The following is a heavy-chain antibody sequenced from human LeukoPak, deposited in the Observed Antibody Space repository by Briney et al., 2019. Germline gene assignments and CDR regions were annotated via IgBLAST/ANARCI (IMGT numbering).Heavy chain of an antibody. CDR2: ISSSGSTI. J-gene: IGHJ4*02. Sequence: GGSLRLSCAVSGFTFSDYYMSWIRHAPGKGLEWVSYISSSGSTIYYADSVKGRFTISRDNAKNSLYLQMNSLRAEDTAVYYCARDPLAVAGIIDYWGQGTLVTVSS. D-gene: IGHD6-19*01. V-gene: IGHV3-11*04. CDR1: GFTFSDYY. CDR3: ARDPLAVAGIIDY.